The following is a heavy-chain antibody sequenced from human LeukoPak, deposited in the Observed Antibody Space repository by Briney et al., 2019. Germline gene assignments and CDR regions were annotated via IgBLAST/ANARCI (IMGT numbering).Heavy chain of an antibody. V-gene: IGHV3-30-3*01. CDR1: GFTFSSYA. CDR2: ISYDGSNK. CDR3: ARGPPTRKIAAAGTFDY. Sequence: GGSLRLSCAASGFTFSSYAMHWVRQAPGKGLEWVAVISYDGSNKYYADSVKGRFTISRDNSKNTLYLQMNSLRAEDTAVYYCARGPPTRKIAAAGTFDYWGQGTLVTVSS. J-gene: IGHJ4*02. D-gene: IGHD6-13*01.